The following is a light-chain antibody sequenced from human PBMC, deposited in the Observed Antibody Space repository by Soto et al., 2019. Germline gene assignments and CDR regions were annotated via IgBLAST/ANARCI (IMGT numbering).Light chain of an antibody. Sequence: DIQMTQSPSSLSASVGDRVTVTCRAGQGISDYLACYQRKPGKVPDLLISSASTLQSGAPSRFTASGSGTELAPTISSLQAEDVAIYYCQQYDSYPITFGQGTRLEIK. CDR2: SAS. CDR3: QQYDSYPIT. J-gene: IGKJ5*01. CDR1: QGISDY. V-gene: IGKV1-27*01.